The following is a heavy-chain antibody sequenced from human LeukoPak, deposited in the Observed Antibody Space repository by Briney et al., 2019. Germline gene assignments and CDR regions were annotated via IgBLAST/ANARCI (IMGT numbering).Heavy chain of an antibody. CDR1: GFTFSSYG. Sequence: GGSLRLSCAASGFTFSSYGMHWVRQAPGKGLEWVAVISYDGSNKYYADSVKGRFTISRDNSKNTLYLQMNSLRAEDTAVYYCAKDRGWAIAVAGTLDYWGQGTLVTVSS. CDR2: ISYDGSNK. J-gene: IGHJ4*02. CDR3: AKDRGWAIAVAGTLDY. D-gene: IGHD6-19*01. V-gene: IGHV3-30*18.